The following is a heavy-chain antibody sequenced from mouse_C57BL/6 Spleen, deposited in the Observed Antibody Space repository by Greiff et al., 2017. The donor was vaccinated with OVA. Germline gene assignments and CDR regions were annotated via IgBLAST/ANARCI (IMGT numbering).Heavy chain of an antibody. D-gene: IGHD2-1*01. Sequence: EVQLQQSGPELVKPGASVKISCKASGYSFTGYFMNWVKQSHGKSLEWIGRINPYNGDTFYNQKFKGKATLTVDKSSSTAHMELLSLTSEDFAVYYCAREKGAIYYGNLGGAMDYWGQGTSVAVSS. V-gene: IGHV1-37*01. CDR3: AREKGAIYYGNLGGAMDY. CDR1: GYSFTGYF. J-gene: IGHJ4*01. CDR2: INPYNGDT.